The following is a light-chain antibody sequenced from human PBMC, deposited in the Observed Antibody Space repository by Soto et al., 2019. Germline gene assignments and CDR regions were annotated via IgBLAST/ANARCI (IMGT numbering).Light chain of an antibody. CDR3: QQYNNWPRT. V-gene: IGKV3-15*01. CDR1: QSVGGN. J-gene: IGKJ1*01. CDR2: GAS. Sequence: EIVMTQSPATLSLSPGERATLSGRASQSVGGNLAWYQQKPGQAPRLLIYGASTRATGIPARFSGSGSGTEFTLTISSLQSEDFAVYYCQQYNNWPRTFGQGTKVEIK.